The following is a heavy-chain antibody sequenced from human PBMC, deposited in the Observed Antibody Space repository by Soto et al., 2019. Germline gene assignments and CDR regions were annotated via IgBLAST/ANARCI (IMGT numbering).Heavy chain of an antibody. V-gene: IGHV4-34*01. D-gene: IGHD3-10*01. Sequence: QVQLQQWGAGLLKPSETLSLTCALSGGSFSGYYWSWIRQPPGKGLEWIGEIAHSGSTNYNPSFKSRGTISLDTSKAQFSLKLSAVTAADTAVYYCARGPYGSGIRSPYYNYYMDVWGKGTTVTVSS. CDR3: ARGPYGSGIRSPYYNYYMDV. CDR1: GGSFSGYY. CDR2: IAHSGST. J-gene: IGHJ6*03.